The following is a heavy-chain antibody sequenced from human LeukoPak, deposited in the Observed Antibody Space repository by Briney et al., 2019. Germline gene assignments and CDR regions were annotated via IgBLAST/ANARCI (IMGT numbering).Heavy chain of an antibody. CDR2: IYYSGST. V-gene: IGHV4-59*01. CDR3: ASGIAAPDAFDI. CDR1: GGSISSYY. Sequence: SETLSLTCTVSGGSISSYYWSWIRQPPGKGLEWIGYIYYSGSTNYNPSLKSRVTISVDTSKNQFSLKLSSVTAADTAVYYCASGIAAPDAFDIWGQGTMVTVSS. D-gene: IGHD6-6*01. J-gene: IGHJ3*02.